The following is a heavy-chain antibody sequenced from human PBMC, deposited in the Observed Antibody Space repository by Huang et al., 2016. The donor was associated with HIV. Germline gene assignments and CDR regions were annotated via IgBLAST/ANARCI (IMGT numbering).Heavy chain of an antibody. D-gene: IGHD3-3*01. CDR2: IRSKSSGGTT. J-gene: IGHJ4*02. Sequence: EVQLVESGGGLVKPGRSLRLSCTASGFTFVDYAMSWFRQAPGKGLECVGFIRSKSSGGTTEYAASVKGRFTISRDDSKSIAYLQMNSLKIEDTAVYYCTRENYDFWSGYYKYYFDYWGQGTLVTVSS. CDR1: GFTFVDYA. CDR3: TRENYDFWSGYYKYYFDY. V-gene: IGHV3-49*05.